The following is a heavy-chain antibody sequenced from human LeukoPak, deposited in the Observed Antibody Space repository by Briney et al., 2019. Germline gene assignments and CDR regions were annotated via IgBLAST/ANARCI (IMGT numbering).Heavy chain of an antibody. J-gene: IGHJ4*02. D-gene: IGHD6-13*01. Sequence: SETLSLTCTVSGGSIGSSSYYWGWIRQPPGKGLEWIGSIYYSGSTYYKPSLKSRVTISVDTSKNQFSLKLSSVTAADTAVYYCARHFWTAAATDYWGQGTLVTVSS. V-gene: IGHV4-39*01. CDR1: GGSIGSSSYY. CDR2: IYYSGST. CDR3: ARHFWTAAATDY.